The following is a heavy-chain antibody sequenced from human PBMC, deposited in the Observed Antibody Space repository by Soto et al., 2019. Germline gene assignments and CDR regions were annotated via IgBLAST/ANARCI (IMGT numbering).Heavy chain of an antibody. V-gene: IGHV2-5*02. D-gene: IGHD3-10*01. CDR2: IYWDDDK. J-gene: IGHJ4*02. CDR3: ARGGWTTYYSPFFDY. CDR1: GFSLSSSGGG. Sequence: QITLKESGPTLVRPTQTLTLTCTFSGFSLSSSGGGVGWIRQPPGKALEWLALIYWDDDKRYSPSLKSRLTITKDTSKNQVVLTLTKLDTVDTATYYCARGGWTTYYSPFFDYWGQGTLVTVSS.